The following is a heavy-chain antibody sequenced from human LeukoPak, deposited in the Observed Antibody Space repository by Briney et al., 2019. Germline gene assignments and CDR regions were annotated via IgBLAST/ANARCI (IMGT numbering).Heavy chain of an antibody. CDR1: GFTFSSYE. Sequence: GGSLRLSCAASGFTFSSYEMNWVRQAPGKGLEWVSYISSSGRTTYYADSVKGRFTFSRDNAKNSLYLQMNSLRAEDTAVYYCARESGLTMVRGTFDYWGQGTLVTVSS. J-gene: IGHJ4*02. V-gene: IGHV3-48*03. CDR3: ARESGLTMVRGTFDY. D-gene: IGHD3-10*01. CDR2: ISSSGRTT.